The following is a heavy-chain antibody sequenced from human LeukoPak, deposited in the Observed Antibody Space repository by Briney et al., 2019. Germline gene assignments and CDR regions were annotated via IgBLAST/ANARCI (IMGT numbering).Heavy chain of an antibody. CDR3: ARSHGYYGS. CDR2: IYYSAST. V-gene: IGHV4-30-4*07. Sequence: TLSLTCDVSGGSISRGGYSWGWIRQPPGKGLAWVGYIYYSASTYYNPSLKSRVTISVDTSKHQFSLKLSSVTAADTAVYYCARSHGYYGSWGQGTLVTVSS. CDR1: GGSISRGGYS. J-gene: IGHJ4*02. D-gene: IGHD1-26*01.